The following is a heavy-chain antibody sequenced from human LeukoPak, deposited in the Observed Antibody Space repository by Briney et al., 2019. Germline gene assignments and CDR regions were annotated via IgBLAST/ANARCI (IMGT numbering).Heavy chain of an antibody. CDR2: MNPNSGNT. D-gene: IGHD3-10*01. J-gene: IGHJ4*02. CDR3: ARGQIWLGEDY. Sequence: ASVKVSCKASGYTFTGYDINWVRQATGQGLEWMGWMNPNSGNTGYAQKFQGRVTVTRNTSISTAYMELSSLRSEDTAVYYCARGQIWLGEDYWGQGTLVTVSS. CDR1: GYTFTGYD. V-gene: IGHV1-8*01.